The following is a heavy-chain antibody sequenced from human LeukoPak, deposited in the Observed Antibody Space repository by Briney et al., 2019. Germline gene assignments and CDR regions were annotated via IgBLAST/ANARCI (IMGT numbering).Heavy chain of an antibody. CDR3: ARGGYGDYLSIDY. D-gene: IGHD4-17*01. CDR1: GYTFTGYY. Sequence: ASVKVSCKASGYTFTGYYIHWVRQAPGQGLEWMGWINPNSGGTNYAQKFQGRVTMTRDTSISTAYMELSRLRSDDTAVYYCARGGYGDYLSIDYWGQGTLVTVSS. CDR2: INPNSGGT. J-gene: IGHJ4*02. V-gene: IGHV1-2*02.